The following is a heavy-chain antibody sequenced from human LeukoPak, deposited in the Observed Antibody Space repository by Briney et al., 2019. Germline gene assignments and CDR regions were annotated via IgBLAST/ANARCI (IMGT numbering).Heavy chain of an antibody. V-gene: IGHV3-23*01. Sequence: GGSLRLSCAASGFTFSNYAMSWVRQAPGKGLEWVSTISGSGYSTYYADSVKGRFTISRDNSKNTLYLQMNSLRAEDTAVYYCAKKGAGPYINYSNYLPIDYWGQGTLVTVSS. J-gene: IGHJ4*02. CDR3: AKKGAGPYINYSNYLPIDY. CDR2: ISGSGYST. D-gene: IGHD4-11*01. CDR1: GFTFSNYA.